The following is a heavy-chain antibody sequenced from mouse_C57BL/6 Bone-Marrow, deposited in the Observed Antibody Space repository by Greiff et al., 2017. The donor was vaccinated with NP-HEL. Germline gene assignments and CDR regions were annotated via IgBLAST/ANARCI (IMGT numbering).Heavy chain of an antibody. V-gene: IGHV1-61*01. CDR1: GYTFTSYW. D-gene: IGHD3-2*02. J-gene: IGHJ3*01. Sequence: QVQLQQPGAELVRPGSSVKLSCKASGYTFTSYWMDWVKQRPGQGLEWIGNIYPSDSETHYNQKFKDKATLTVDKSSSTAYMQLSSLTSEDSAVYYCARVVDSSGPWFADWGQGTLVTVSA. CDR2: IYPSDSET. CDR3: ARVVDSSGPWFAD.